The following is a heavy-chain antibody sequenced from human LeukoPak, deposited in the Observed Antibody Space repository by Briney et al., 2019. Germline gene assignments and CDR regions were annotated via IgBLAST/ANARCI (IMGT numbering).Heavy chain of an antibody. CDR3: TRVGYIDEGIDY. Sequence: GGSLRLSCAASGFTFSSYWMSWVRQAPGKGLVWVSRIASDGSSITYADSVKGRFSISRDNAKNTLYLQMNSLRVEDTAIYYCTRVGYIDEGIDYWGQGTLVTVSS. CDR2: IASDGSSI. CDR1: GFTFSSYW. V-gene: IGHV3-74*01. D-gene: IGHD5-24*01. J-gene: IGHJ4*02.